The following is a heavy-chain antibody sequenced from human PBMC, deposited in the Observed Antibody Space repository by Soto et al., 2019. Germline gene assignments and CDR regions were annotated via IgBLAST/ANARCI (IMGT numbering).Heavy chain of an antibody. D-gene: IGHD1-7*01. V-gene: IGHV3-11*01. J-gene: IGHJ4*02. CDR1: GFIFSDYD. CDR3: ARRSGTVAY. Sequence: QVQLVESGGGLVKPGGSLRLSCAVSGFIFSDYDMNWVRQAPGKGLEWVSYITSSGSTIHYADSVKGRFTVSRDNGKNSLDLQMHSLRAEDTAVYYCARRSGTVAYWGQGTLVTVSS. CDR2: ITSSGSTI.